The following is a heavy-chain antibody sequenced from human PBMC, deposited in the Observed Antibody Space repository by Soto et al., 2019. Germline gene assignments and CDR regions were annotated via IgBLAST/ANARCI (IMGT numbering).Heavy chain of an antibody. Sequence: QVQLVQSGAEVKKPGSSVKVSCKTSGDTFSTYAINWVRQAPGQGLAWMGGIIPIFGTANYAQKFQARVTITADRSTSTAYMELSRLRSEDTAVYFCARGGRSVVVAATPRWFDPWGQGTLVTVSS. D-gene: IGHD2-15*01. CDR1: GDTFSTYA. J-gene: IGHJ5*02. CDR3: ARGGRSVVVAATPRWFDP. CDR2: IIPIFGTA. V-gene: IGHV1-69*06.